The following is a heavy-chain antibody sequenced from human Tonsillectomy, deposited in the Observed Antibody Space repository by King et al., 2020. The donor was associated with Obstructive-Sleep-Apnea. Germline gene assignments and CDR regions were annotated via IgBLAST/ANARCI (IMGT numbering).Heavy chain of an antibody. V-gene: IGHV1-69*09. CDR2: IIPILGIA. CDR3: ARDEDVDTAMVTDY. Sequence: QLVQSGAEVKKRGSSVKVSCKASGGIFGSYAINWVRQAPGQGLECMGRIIPILGIANYAQKFQGRVTITADKSTSTAYMELSSLRSEDTAVYYCARDEDVDTAMVTDYWGQGTLVTVSS. CDR1: GGIFGSYA. D-gene: IGHD5-18*01. J-gene: IGHJ4*02.